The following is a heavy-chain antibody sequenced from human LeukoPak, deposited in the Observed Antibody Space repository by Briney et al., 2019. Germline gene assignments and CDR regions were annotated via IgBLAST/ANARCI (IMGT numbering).Heavy chain of an antibody. V-gene: IGHV4-39*01. Sequence: SETLSLTCTVSGGSISSSSYYWGWIRQPPGKGLEWIGSIYYSGSTYYNPSLKSRVTISVDTSKNQFSLKLSSVTAADTAVCYCARQRGARLVYFDYWGQGTLVTVSS. CDR2: IYYSGST. CDR3: ARQRGARLVYFDY. J-gene: IGHJ4*02. CDR1: GGSISSSSYY. D-gene: IGHD6-19*01.